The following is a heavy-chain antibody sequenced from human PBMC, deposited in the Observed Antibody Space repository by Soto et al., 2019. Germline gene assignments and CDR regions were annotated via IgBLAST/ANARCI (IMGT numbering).Heavy chain of an antibody. V-gene: IGHV3-23*01. Sequence: EEQLLESGGGLGQPGGYLRLSCAASGFTFRGYAMSWVRQAPGKGPEWVSGISGSGDSTYHAKSVKGRFIISRDNSKNTLYLEINSLRAEDTAVYYCAKAYGASHSPFDCWGQGTLVAVSS. CDR1: GFTFRGYA. J-gene: IGHJ4*02. D-gene: IGHD2-21*01. CDR3: AKAYGASHSPFDC. CDR2: ISGSGDST.